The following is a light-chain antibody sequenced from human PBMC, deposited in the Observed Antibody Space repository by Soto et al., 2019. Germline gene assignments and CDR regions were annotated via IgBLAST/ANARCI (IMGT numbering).Light chain of an antibody. CDR3: QQRSNWIT. V-gene: IGKV3-11*01. Sequence: DIVLTQSPATLSLSPGERATLSCWASQSVSTYLAWYQQKPGQAPRFLIYDASSRATGIPARFSGSGSGTDFTLTISSVEPEDFAVYYCQQRSNWITFGQGTRLEIK. J-gene: IGKJ5*01. CDR2: DAS. CDR1: QSVSTY.